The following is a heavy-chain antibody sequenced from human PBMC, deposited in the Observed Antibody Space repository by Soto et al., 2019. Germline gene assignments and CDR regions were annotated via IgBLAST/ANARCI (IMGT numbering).Heavy chain of an antibody. D-gene: IGHD4-17*01. CDR2: IWYDGSNQ. CDR1: GFSFSRSG. CDR3: ASIPVTNGFDI. V-gene: IGHV3-33*01. Sequence: QVQLVESGGGVVQPGKSLRLSCVASGFSFSRSGMHWIRQPPGKGLEWLALIWYDGSNQYYLDSVKDRFTIFRDNSKNTLYLQMNSLRAEDTAVYYCASIPVTNGFDIWGQGTMVTVSS. J-gene: IGHJ3*02.